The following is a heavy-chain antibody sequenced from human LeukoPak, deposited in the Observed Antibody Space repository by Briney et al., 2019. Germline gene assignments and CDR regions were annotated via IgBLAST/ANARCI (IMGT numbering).Heavy chain of an antibody. CDR1: GFTFSDYW. Sequence: GGSLRLSCTASGFTFSDYWMTWVRQAPGKGPEWVANIKQDGSQRYYVDSVKGRFTISRDNAKNTLYLQMNSLRAEDTAVYYCARVGSGWYYYFDYWGQGTLVTVSS. CDR3: ARVGSGWYYYFDY. J-gene: IGHJ4*02. V-gene: IGHV3-7*01. CDR2: IKQDGSQR. D-gene: IGHD6-19*01.